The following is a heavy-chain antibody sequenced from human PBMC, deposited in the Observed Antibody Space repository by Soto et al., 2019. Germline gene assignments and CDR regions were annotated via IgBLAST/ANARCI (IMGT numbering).Heavy chain of an antibody. D-gene: IGHD3-16*01. CDR3: ARPLNWGRRNGMDV. CDR1: GFTFRTYE. CDR2: FSSSGGVT. J-gene: IGHJ6*02. Sequence: PGGSLRLSCAASGFTFRTYEMNWVRQAPGKGLGWVSYFSSSGGVTYYADSVKGRFTISRDNAKNSLYLQMNSLRAEDTAVYYCARPLNWGRRNGMDVWGQGTTVTVSS. V-gene: IGHV3-48*03.